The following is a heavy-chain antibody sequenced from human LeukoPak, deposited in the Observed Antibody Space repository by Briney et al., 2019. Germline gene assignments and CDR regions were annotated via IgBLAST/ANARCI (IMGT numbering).Heavy chain of an antibody. V-gene: IGHV4-59*01. CDR3: ASFTVVTQY. D-gene: IGHD4-23*01. J-gene: IGHJ4*02. Sequence: SETLSLTCTVSGGSISNYYWSWIRQPPGKGLEWIGYIYYSGSTNYNPSLKSRVTISVDTSKNQFSLKLSSVTAADTAVYYCASFTVVTQYWGQGTLVTVSS. CDR1: GGSISNYY. CDR2: IYYSGST.